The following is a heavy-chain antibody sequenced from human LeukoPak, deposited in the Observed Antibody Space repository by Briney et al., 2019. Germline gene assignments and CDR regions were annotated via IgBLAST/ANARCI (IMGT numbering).Heavy chain of an antibody. V-gene: IGHV1-8*03. J-gene: IGHJ5*02. CDR3: ARVTGGRYCSTTSCYMRGWFDP. D-gene: IGHD2-2*02. Sequence: WASVKVSCKASGYTFTSYDINWVRQATGQGLEWMGWMNPNSGNTGYAQKFQGRVTITRNTSISTAYMELSSLRSEDTAVYYCARVTGGRYCSTTSCYMRGWFDPWGQGTLVTVSS. CDR2: MNPNSGNT. CDR1: GYTFTSYD.